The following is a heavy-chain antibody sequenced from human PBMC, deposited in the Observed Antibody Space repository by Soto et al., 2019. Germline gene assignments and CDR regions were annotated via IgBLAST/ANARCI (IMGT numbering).Heavy chain of an antibody. CDR3: AAGGGLPRYY. V-gene: IGHV4-30-2*01. CDR2: IYHSGST. D-gene: IGHD5-12*01. J-gene: IGHJ4*02. CDR1: GGSISSGGYS. Sequence: QLQLQESGSGLVKPSQTLSLTCAVSGGSISSGGYSWSWIRQPPGKGLEWIGYIYHSGSTYYNPSLKSRVXMXXARAKNQCSLKLSSVTAADPAVYYCAAGGGLPRYYWGQGTLVTVSS.